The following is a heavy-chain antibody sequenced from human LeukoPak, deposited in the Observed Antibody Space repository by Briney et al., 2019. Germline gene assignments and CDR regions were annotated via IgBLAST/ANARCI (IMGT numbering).Heavy chain of an antibody. Sequence: GGSLRLSCGVSGITLSNYGMSWVRQAPGKGLEWVAGLSGSAGGTNYADSVKGRFTISRDNSKNTLFLQMDRLRAEGTAVYFCAKRGVVVRVFLVGFHKEAYYFDSWGQGAQVTVSS. D-gene: IGHD3-16*02. CDR1: GITLSNYG. CDR3: AKRGVVVRVFLVGFHKEAYYFDS. V-gene: IGHV3-23*01. J-gene: IGHJ4*02. CDR2: LSGSAGGT.